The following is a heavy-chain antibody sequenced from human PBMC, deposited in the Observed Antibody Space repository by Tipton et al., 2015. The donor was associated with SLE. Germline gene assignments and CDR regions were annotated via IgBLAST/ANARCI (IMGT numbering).Heavy chain of an antibody. CDR3: AREREGHYDSIDWSWFDP. Sequence: GLVKPSETLSLTCTVSGGSISSHYWSWIRQPPGKGLEWIGYIYYSGSTKYNPSLKSRVTISVDTSKNQFSLKLSSVTAADTAVYYCAREREGHYDSIDWSWFDPWGQGTLVTVSS. CDR2: IYYSGST. CDR1: GGSISSHY. D-gene: IGHD3-10*01. J-gene: IGHJ5*02. V-gene: IGHV4-59*11.